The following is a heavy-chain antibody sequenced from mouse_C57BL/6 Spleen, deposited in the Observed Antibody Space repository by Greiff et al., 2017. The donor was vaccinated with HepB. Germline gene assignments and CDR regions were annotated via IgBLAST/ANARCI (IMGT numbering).Heavy chain of an antibody. CDR2: IYPGNSDT. Sequence: EVQLQQSGTVLARPGASVKMSCKTSGYTFTSYWMHWVKQRPGQGLEWIGAIYPGNSDTSYNQKFKGKAKLTAVTSASTAYMELSSLTNEDSAVYYCTRSSYYSNYGPYAMDYWGQGTSVTVSS. D-gene: IGHD2-5*01. J-gene: IGHJ4*01. V-gene: IGHV1-5*01. CDR1: GYTFTSYW. CDR3: TRSSYYSNYGPYAMDY.